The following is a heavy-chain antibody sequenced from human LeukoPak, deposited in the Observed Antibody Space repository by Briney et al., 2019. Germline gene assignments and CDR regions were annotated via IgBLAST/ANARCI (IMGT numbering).Heavy chain of an antibody. CDR2: IYHSGST. Sequence: SGTLSLTCAVSGGSISSSNWWSWVRQPPGKGLEWIGEIYHSGSTNYNPSLKSRVTISVDKSKNQFSLKLSSVTAADTAVYYCARARGRAVAVAFGIWGQGTMVTVSS. CDR1: GGSISSSNW. CDR3: ARARGRAVAVAFGI. D-gene: IGHD6-19*01. V-gene: IGHV4-4*02. J-gene: IGHJ3*02.